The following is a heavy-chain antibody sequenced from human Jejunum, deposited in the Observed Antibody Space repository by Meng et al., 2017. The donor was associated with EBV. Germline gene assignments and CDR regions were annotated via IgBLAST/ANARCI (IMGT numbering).Heavy chain of an antibody. CDR3: ARVAYDEAFAGWFDP. J-gene: IGHJ5*02. V-gene: IGHV4-34*01. CDR1: GGSFSGYY. CDR2: INHGDRT. Sequence: LGQWVVALLKPYAPLSLTCVVNGGSFSGYYWTWIRQPPGKGLEWIGEINHGDRTNYNPSLKSRVTVSVDTSKNQFSLRLTSVTDADTAVYYCARVAYDEAFAGWFDPWGQGTLVTVSS. D-gene: IGHD5-12*01.